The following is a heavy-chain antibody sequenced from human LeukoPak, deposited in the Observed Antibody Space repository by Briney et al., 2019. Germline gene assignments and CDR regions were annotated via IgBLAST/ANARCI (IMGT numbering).Heavy chain of an antibody. D-gene: IGHD6-19*01. V-gene: IGHV4-4*09. Sequence: SETLSLTCTVSGGSISGYYWSWIRQPPGKGLEWIGYIYHSGNTNYSPSLESRVTMSVDESKNQFSLRVHFVSAADTAVYYCASTRRAAVAGRFDSWGQGTLVTVSS. J-gene: IGHJ4*02. CDR3: ASTRRAAVAGRFDS. CDR1: GGSISGYY. CDR2: IYHSGNT.